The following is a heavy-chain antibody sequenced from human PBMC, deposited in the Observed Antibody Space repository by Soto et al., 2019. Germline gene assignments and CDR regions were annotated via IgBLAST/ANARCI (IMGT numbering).Heavy chain of an antibody. V-gene: IGHV1-46*01. J-gene: IGHJ5*02. D-gene: IGHD3-22*01. CDR2: INPSGGST. CDR1: GYTFTSYY. CDR3: AGESHSSGYYEPNWFDP. Sequence: ASVKFSCKASGYTFTSYYMHWVRQAPGQGLEWMGIINPSGGSTSYAQKFQGRVTMTRDTSTSTVYMELSSLRSEDTAVYYCAGESHSSGYYEPNWFDPWGQGTLVTVSS.